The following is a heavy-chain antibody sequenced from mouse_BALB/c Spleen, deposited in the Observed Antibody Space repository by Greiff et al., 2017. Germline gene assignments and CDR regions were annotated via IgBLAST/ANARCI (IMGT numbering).Heavy chain of an antibody. CDR2: ISYSGST. J-gene: IGHJ3*01. V-gene: IGHV3-2*02. Sequence: DVQLQESGPGLVKPSQSLSLTCTVTGYSITSDYAWNWIRQFPGNKLEWMGYISYSGSTSYNPSLKSRISITRDTSKNQFFLQLNSVTTEDTATYYCARNQLGFAYWGQGTLVTVSA. CDR1: GYSITSDYA. CDR3: ARNQLGFAY.